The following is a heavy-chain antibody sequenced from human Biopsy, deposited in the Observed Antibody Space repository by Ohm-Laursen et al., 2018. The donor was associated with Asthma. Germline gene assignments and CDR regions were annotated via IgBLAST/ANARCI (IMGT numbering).Heavy chain of an antibody. Sequence: SLRLSCSASGFSFSNFGMHWVRQAPGKGLEWVAVISYDGSSIYYADSVRGRFTISRDNSKNTLSLQMNSLTAEDTAVYFCARAAITGIRGWFDPWGQGTQVTVSS. V-gene: IGHV3-30*03. J-gene: IGHJ5*02. CDR3: ARAAITGIRGWFDP. D-gene: IGHD1-20*01. CDR1: GFSFSNFG. CDR2: ISYDGSSI.